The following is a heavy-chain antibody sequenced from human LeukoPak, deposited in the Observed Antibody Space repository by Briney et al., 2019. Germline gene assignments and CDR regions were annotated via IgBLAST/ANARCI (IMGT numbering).Heavy chain of an antibody. V-gene: IGHV3-30*18. D-gene: IGHD5-12*01. CDR2: ISYDGNNK. Sequence: GGSLRLSCAASGFTLSSYGMHWVRQAPGKGLEWVAVISYDGNNKYYADSVKGRFTISRDNSKNTLYLQMNSLRAEDTAVYYCAKGALVATIGGYFDYWGQGTLVTVSS. CDR1: GFTLSSYG. CDR3: AKGALVATIGGYFDY. J-gene: IGHJ4*02.